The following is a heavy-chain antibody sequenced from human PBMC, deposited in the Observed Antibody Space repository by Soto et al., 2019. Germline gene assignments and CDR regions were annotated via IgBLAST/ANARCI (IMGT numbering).Heavy chain of an antibody. J-gene: IGHJ5*02. CDR3: ARMATSGTLNWFDP. CDR2: MNPNSGNT. CDR1: GYTFSNND. V-gene: IGHV1-8*01. Sequence: QVHLVQSGAEVKKPGASVKVSCKASGYTFSNNDISWVRQGTGQGLEWMGWMNPNSGNTGYAQKFQGRVTMTRNTSISTAYMELSSLRSDDTAIYYCARMATSGTLNWFDPWGQGTLVTVSS.